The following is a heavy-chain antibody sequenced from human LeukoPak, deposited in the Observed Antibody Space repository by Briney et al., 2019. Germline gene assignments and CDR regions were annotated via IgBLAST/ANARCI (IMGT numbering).Heavy chain of an antibody. CDR1: GYTFTSYG. V-gene: IGHV1-18*01. D-gene: IGHD3-22*01. CDR3: ARSGPAYSVTMIVVEGDNYYGNWFDP. J-gene: IGHJ5*02. CDR2: ISAYNGNT. Sequence: ASVKVSCKASGYTFTSYGISWVRQAPGQGLEWMGWISAYNGNTNYAQKLQGRVTMTTDTSTSTAYMELSSLRSEDTAVYYCARSGPAYSVTMIVVEGDNYYGNWFDPWGQGTLVTVSS.